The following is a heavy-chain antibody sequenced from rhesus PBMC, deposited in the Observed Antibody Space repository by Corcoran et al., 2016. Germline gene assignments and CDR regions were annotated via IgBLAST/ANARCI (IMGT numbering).Heavy chain of an antibody. D-gene: IGHD4-23*01. CDR3: AREYSNYGGYFEF. Sequence: QVQLQESGPAVVKPSETLSLTCAVSGGSISSSNWWSWIRQAPGKGLEWIGGIYGSGGITEYNPSPKSRVTISIDTSKNQFSLKLSSVTAADTAVYYCAREYSNYGGYFEFWGQGALVTVSS. J-gene: IGHJ1*01. V-gene: IGHV4-93*01. CDR1: GGSISSSNW. CDR2: IYGSGGIT.